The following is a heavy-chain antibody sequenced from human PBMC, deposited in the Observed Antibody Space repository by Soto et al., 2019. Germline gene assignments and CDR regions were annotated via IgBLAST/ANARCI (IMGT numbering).Heavy chain of an antibody. CDR2: IWYDGSNK. CDR1: GFTFSSYG. V-gene: IGHV3-33*01. D-gene: IGHD3-3*01. J-gene: IGHJ6*02. Sequence: PGGSLRLSCAASGFTFSSYGMHWVRQAPGKGLEWVAVIWYDGSNKYYADSVKGRFTISRDNSKNTLYLQMNSLRAEDTAVYYCARDLDDFWTPHPTYYYYGMDVWGQGTTVTVSS. CDR3: ARDLDDFWTPHPTYYYYGMDV.